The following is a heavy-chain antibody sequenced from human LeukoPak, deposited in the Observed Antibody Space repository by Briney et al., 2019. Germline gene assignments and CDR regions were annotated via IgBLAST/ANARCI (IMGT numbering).Heavy chain of an antibody. J-gene: IGHJ4*02. CDR1: GYTFTSYG. V-gene: IGHV1-18*01. CDR2: INAYNGNT. Sequence: ASVKVSCKASGYTFTSYGISWVRQAPGQGLEWMGWINAYNGNTNYAQKLQGRVTMTTDTSTSTAYMELRSLRSDDTAVYYCARDELYSGYDLNYFDYWGQGTLVTVSS. D-gene: IGHD5-12*01. CDR3: ARDELYSGYDLNYFDY.